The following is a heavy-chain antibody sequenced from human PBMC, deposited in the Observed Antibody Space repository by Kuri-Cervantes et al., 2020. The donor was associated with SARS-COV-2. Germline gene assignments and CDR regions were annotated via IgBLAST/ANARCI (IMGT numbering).Heavy chain of an antibody. V-gene: IGHV4-34*01. Sequence: SDTPSLTFAAFVGSFIVSYCLFLPQSPGKGLEWIGKINHSGSTNYNPSLSSRVTISVDMSKNQFSLRLSSMTAADTAMYYCARGREGVVPATILGLGYFLYFSMDVWGKGTSVT. J-gene: IGHJ6*03. CDR1: VGSFIVSY. CDR2: INHSGST. CDR3: ARGREGVVPATILGLGYFLYFSMDV. D-gene: IGHD2-2*01.